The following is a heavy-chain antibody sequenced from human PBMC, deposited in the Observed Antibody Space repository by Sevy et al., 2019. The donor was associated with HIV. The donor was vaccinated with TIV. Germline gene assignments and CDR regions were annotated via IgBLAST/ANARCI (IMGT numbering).Heavy chain of an antibody. J-gene: IGHJ5*02. Sequence: GGSLRLSCAASGFTFSSYAMSWVRQAPGKGLEWVSAISGSGGSTYYADSVKGRFTISIDNSKNTLYLEMNSLGAEDIAGYYCARGMNIGYNWNIELFDPLGQGTLVTVSS. CDR3: ARGMNIGYNWNIELFDP. V-gene: IGHV3-23*01. CDR1: GFTFSSYA. D-gene: IGHD1-20*01. CDR2: ISGSGGST.